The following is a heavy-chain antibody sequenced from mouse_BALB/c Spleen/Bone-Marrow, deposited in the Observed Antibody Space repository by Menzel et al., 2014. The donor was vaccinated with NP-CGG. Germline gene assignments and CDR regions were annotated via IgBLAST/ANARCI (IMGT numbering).Heavy chain of an antibody. J-gene: IGHJ2*01. CDR1: GYSFTGYF. CDR2: INPYNGDT. Sequence: VQLQQPGPELVKPGASVKISCKASGYSFTGYFMNWVKQSHGKSLEWIGRINPYNGDTFYNQKFKGKATLTVDKSSSTAHMELLSLTSEDSAVYYCGGVYYYGSSYFDYWGQGTTLTVSS. D-gene: IGHD1-1*01. CDR3: GGVYYYGSSYFDY. V-gene: IGHV1-37*01.